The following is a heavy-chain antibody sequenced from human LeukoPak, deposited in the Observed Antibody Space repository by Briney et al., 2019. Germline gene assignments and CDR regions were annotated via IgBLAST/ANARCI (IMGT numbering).Heavy chain of an antibody. D-gene: IGHD2-15*01. CDR2: IYYSGST. J-gene: IGHJ4*02. CDR3: ARVQGGYCSGGSCTHAALFDY. Sequence: PSETLSLTCTVSGGSISSYYWSWIRQPPGKGLEWIGYIYYSGSTNYNPSLKSRVTISVDTSKNQFSLKLSSVTAADTAVYYCARVQGGYCSGGSCTHAALFDYWGQGTLVTVSS. V-gene: IGHV4-59*01. CDR1: GGSISSYY.